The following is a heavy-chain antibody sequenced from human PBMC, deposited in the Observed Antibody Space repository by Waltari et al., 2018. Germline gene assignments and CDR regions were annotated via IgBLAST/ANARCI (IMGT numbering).Heavy chain of an antibody. CDR1: EYTFTSSY. V-gene: IGHV1-46*01. CDR2: INPSGGST. J-gene: IGHJ6*02. CDR3: ALDTGALWMDV. Sequence: QVQLVQSGAEVKKPGASVKISCKTSEYTFTSSYIHWLRQAPGQGIEWMVIINPSGGSTIYAQKFQGRVTMTRDTSTSTVYMELSSLRSDDTAVYYCALDTGALWMDVWGQGTTVTVSS. D-gene: IGHD2-21*01.